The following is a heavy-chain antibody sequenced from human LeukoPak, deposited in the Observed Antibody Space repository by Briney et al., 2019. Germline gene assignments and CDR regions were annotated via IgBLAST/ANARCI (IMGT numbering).Heavy chain of an antibody. CDR2: INWNNGGI. V-gene: IGHV3-9*01. CDR3: AAPGVPAATYYFDY. CDR1: GFSFDDYA. Sequence: PGRSLTLSCAASGFSFDDYAMHWVRQAPGKGLEWVSGINWNNGGIGYADSVKGRFTISRDNSKNTVYLQMNSLRAEDTAVYYCAAPGVPAATYYFDYWGQGTLVTVSS. J-gene: IGHJ4*02. D-gene: IGHD2-2*01.